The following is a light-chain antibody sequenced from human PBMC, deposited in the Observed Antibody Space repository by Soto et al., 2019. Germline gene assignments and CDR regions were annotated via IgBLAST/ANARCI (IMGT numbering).Light chain of an antibody. CDR1: SSDVGAYNY. Sequence: QSVLTQPASVSGSPGQSITISCTGTSSDVGAYNYVSWYLQHPGKAPKLMIYDVSYRPSGVSNRFSGSKSGNTASLTISGLQAEDEADYYCSSYTSSTTQVFGTGTKVTVL. CDR3: SSYTSSTTQV. V-gene: IGLV2-14*01. CDR2: DVS. J-gene: IGLJ1*01.